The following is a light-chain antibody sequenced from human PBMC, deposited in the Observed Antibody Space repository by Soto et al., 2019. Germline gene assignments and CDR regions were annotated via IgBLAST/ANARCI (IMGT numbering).Light chain of an antibody. J-gene: IGLJ1*01. CDR3: SSYTSSSILYV. CDR1: SSDVGGYNY. CDR2: DVS. V-gene: IGLV2-14*01. Sequence: QSALTQPASVSGSPWQSITISCTGTSSDVGGYNYVSWYQQHPGKAPKLMIYDVSNRPSGVSNRFSGSKSGNTASLTISGLQAEDEADYYCSSYTSSSILYVFGTGTKLTV.